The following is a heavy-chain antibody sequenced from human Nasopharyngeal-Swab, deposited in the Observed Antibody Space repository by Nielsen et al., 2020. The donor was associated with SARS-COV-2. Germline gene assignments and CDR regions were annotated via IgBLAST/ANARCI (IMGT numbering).Heavy chain of an antibody. CDR3: ARAPVTIEVHYYYGLDV. Sequence: GESLKISCAASGFTFSDYYMSWIRQAPGKGPEWVSNITSRTSYTKYADSVKGRFIISRDDARNSLYQQMNNLRVEDTAVYYCARAPVTIEVHYYYGLDVWGQGTTVTVSS. D-gene: IGHD3-10*01. CDR1: GFTFSDYY. CDR2: ITSRTSYT. J-gene: IGHJ6*02. V-gene: IGHV3-11*05.